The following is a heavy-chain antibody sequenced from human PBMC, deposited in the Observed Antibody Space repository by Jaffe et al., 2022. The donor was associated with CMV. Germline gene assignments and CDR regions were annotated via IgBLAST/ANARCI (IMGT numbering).Heavy chain of an antibody. J-gene: IGHJ4*02. CDR3: ARLLPAIGTSDY. CDR1: GFTFSTYE. D-gene: IGHD6-13*01. V-gene: IGHV3-48*03. Sequence: EVQLVESGGGLVQPGGSLRLSCVASGFTFSTYEMNWVRQAPGKGLEWVSYISSSGDTIYYADSVKGRFTISRDNAKTSLFLQMNSLRAEDTAVYYCARLLPAIGTSDYWGQGALVTVSS. CDR2: ISSSGDTI.